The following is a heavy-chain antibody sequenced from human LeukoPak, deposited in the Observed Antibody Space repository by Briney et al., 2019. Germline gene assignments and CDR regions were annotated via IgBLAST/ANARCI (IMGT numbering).Heavy chain of an antibody. CDR1: GGSINSYY. CDR2: IYYSGST. CDR3: ARGYYGSGLAWDY. J-gene: IGHJ4*02. V-gene: IGHV4-59*01. D-gene: IGHD3-10*01. Sequence: SETLSLTCTVSGGSINSYYWSWIRQPPGKGLEWIGYIYYSGSTNYNPSLKSRVTISVDTSKNQFSLKLSSVTAADTAVYYCARGYYGSGLAWDYWGQGTLVTVSS.